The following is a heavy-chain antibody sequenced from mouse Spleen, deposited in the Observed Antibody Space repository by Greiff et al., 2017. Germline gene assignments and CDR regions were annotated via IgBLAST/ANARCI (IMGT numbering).Heavy chain of an antibody. J-gene: IGHJ2*01. CDR2: IWRGGST. CDR1: GFSLTSYG. V-gene: IGHV2-5*01. CDR3: AKWDGYYYYFDY. D-gene: IGHD2-3*01. Sequence: VMLVESGPGLVQPSQSLSITCTVSGFSLTSYGVHWVRQSPGKGLEWLGVIWRGGSTDYNAAFMSRLSITKDNSKSQVFFKMNSLQADDTAIYYCAKWDGYYYYFDYWGQGTTLTVSS.